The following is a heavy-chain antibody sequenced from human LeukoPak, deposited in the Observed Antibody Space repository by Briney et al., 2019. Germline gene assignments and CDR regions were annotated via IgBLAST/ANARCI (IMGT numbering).Heavy chain of an antibody. Sequence: GGSLRLSCAASGFTFSNYWMSWVRQAPGKGLEWVANIKQEGSEKYYVDSVKGRFTTSRDNAKNLLYLQMNSLRDQDTAVYYCAREGSYRNWFDPWGEGTLVTVSS. CDR2: IKQEGSEK. CDR3: AREGSYRNWFDP. D-gene: IGHD1-26*01. V-gene: IGHV3-7*05. J-gene: IGHJ5*02. CDR1: GFTFSNYW.